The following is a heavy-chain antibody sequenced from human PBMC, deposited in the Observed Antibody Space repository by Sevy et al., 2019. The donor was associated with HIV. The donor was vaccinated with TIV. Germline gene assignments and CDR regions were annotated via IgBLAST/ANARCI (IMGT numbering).Heavy chain of an antibody. CDR1: GGSISSSSYY. Sequence: SETLSLTCTVSGGSISSSSYYWGWIRQPPGKGLEWIGSIYYSGSTYYHPSLKSRVTISVDTSKNQFSLKLSSVTAADTAVYYCARHGLAGNWFDPWGQGTLVTVSS. CDR3: ARHGLAGNWFDP. CDR2: IYYSGST. V-gene: IGHV4-39*01. J-gene: IGHJ5*02.